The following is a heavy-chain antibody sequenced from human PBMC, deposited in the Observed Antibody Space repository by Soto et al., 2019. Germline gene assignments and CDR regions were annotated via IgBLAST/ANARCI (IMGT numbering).Heavy chain of an antibody. J-gene: IGHJ2*01. D-gene: IGHD2-21*01. CDR2: VSGRGGSA. CDR3: VRRAGGAVVWYYDL. Sequence: EVQLLESGGGLVQRGGSLRLSCAASGFIFNNYAMTWVRQAPGKGLEWVARVSGRGGSAYYADSVKGRLTISRDNSNNTLYLQMTNVRGEDTAVYYCVRRAGGAVVWYYDLWGSGTLVSVFS. V-gene: IGHV3-23*01. CDR1: GFIFNNYA.